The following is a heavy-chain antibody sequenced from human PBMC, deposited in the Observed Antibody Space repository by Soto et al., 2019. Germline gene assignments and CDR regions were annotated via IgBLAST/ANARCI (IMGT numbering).Heavy chain of an antibody. CDR2: TRHDGSNT. V-gene: IGHV3-33*01. D-gene: IGHD1-26*01. J-gene: IGHJ4*02. CDR3: ARDGVGATTYFGYFDY. CDR1: GFNFRGYG. Sequence: QVQLVESGGGVVQPGRSLRLSCAASGFNFRGYGMHWVRQAPGKGLEWVAITRHDGSNTYYADSVRGRFTISRDNSKNMLYLPMNSLRVEDTAVYYCARDGVGATTYFGYFDYWGQGTPITVSS.